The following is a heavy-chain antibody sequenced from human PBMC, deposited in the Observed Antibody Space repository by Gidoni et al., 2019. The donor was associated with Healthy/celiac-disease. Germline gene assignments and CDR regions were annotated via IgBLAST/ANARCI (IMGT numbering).Heavy chain of an antibody. Sequence: QVQLVESGGGVVQPGRSLRLSCAAYGFTFSSYGMHWVRQAPGKGLEWVAVIWYDGSNKYYADSVKGRFTISRDNSKNTLYLQMNSLRAEDTAVYYCARDTGRYLAYYYGMDVWGQGTTVTVSS. CDR3: ARDTGRYLAYYYGMDV. J-gene: IGHJ6*02. CDR2: IWYDGSNK. V-gene: IGHV3-33*01. CDR1: GFTFSSYG. D-gene: IGHD3-10*01.